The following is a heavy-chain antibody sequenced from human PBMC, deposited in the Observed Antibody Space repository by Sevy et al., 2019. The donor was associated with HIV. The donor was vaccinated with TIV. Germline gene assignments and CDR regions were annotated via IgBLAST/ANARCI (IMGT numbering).Heavy chain of an antibody. CDR3: VRDHHLRGRHWFVS. D-gene: IGHD3-16*01. CDR2: MHYGGNT. Sequence: SETLSLTCTASGGSLVSPTFYWGWVRQPPGERLEWIAAMHYGGNTYYNPSLKDRLAMSIDTSKNQFSLNLTSVTAADAAVYHCVRDHHLRGRHWFVSWGQGALVTVSS. CDR1: GGSLVSPTFY. J-gene: IGHJ5*01. V-gene: IGHV4-39*02.